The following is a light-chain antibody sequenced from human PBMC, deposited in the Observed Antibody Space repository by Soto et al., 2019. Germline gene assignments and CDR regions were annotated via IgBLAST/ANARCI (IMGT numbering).Light chain of an antibody. J-gene: IGLJ1*01. CDR3: SSYTSSITYV. Sequence: QSVLTQPASVSGSPGQSITISCPGTSNDVGGYDYVSWYRQHPGKPPKLMIYDVSNRPSGVSNRFSGSKSGNTASLTISGLHAEDEADYYCSSYTSSITYVFGTGTKVTVL. CDR1: SNDVGGYDY. V-gene: IGLV2-14*01. CDR2: DVS.